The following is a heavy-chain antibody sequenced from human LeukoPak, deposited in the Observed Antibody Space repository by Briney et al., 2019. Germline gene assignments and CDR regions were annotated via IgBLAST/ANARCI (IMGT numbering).Heavy chain of an antibody. CDR3: ASTAARYCSSTSCYNDYYYYYMDV. D-gene: IGHD2-2*02. CDR1: GGTFSSYA. CDR2: IIPIFGTA. Sequence: SVKVSCKASGGTFSSYAISWVRQAPGQGLEWMGGIIPIFGTANYAQKFQGRVTITADESTSTAYMELSSLRSEDTAVYYCASTAARYCSSTSCYNDYYYYYMDVWGKGTTVTVSS. V-gene: IGHV1-69*13. J-gene: IGHJ6*03.